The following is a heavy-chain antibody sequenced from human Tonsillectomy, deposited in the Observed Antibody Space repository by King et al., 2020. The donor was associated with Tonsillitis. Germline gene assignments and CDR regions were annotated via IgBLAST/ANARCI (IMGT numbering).Heavy chain of an antibody. CDR3: ARLIAVTPEIKWFDP. CDR2: IYPGDSDT. CDR1: GNSFTSYW. J-gene: IGHJ5*02. D-gene: IGHD4-23*01. Sequence: QLVQSGAEVKKPGESLKISCMGFGNSFTSYWIAWVRQMPGKGLEWMGIIYPGDSDTIYSPSFQGQVTISADKSISTAYLQWSSLKASDTAMYYCARLIAVTPEIKWFDPWGQGTLVTVSS. V-gene: IGHV5-51*01.